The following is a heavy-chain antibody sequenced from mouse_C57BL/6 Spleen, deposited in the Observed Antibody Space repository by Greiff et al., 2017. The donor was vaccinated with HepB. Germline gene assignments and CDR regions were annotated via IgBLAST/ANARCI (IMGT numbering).Heavy chain of an antibody. Sequence: EVNVVESGEGLVKPGGSLKLSCAASGFTFSSYAMSWVRQTPEKRLEWVAYISSGGDYIYYADTVKGRFTISRDNARNTLYLQMSSLKSEDTAMYYCTRKEWAYAMDYWGQGTSVTVSS. J-gene: IGHJ4*01. CDR2: ISSGGDYI. CDR3: TRKEWAYAMDY. CDR1: GFTFSSYA. V-gene: IGHV5-9-1*02.